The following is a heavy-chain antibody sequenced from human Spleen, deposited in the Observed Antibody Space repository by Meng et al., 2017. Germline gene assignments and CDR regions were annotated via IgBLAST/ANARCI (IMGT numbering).Heavy chain of an antibody. J-gene: IGHJ4*02. Sequence: GASLKTSCAASGFTFSSYTINWVRQAPGKGLEWVSSISSSSDIYYADSVKGRFTISRDNSKSTLYLQMNSLRAEDTAVYYCARDVGEQWIRPPYYFDYWGQGTLVTVSS. CDR3: ARDVGEQWIRPPYYFDY. V-gene: IGHV3-21*01. D-gene: IGHD6-19*01. CDR1: GFTFSSYT. CDR2: ISSSSDI.